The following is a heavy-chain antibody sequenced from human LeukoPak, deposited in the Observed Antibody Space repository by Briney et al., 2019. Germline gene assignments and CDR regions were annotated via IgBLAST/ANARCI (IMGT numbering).Heavy chain of an antibody. V-gene: IGHV3-48*04. CDR2: ISAGGSTR. CDR1: GFIFSSYR. J-gene: IGHJ3*02. D-gene: IGHD2-2*01. CDR3: ARDSIDAAAMDPPGTFDI. Sequence: PGGSLRLSCAASGFIFSSYRMNWVRQAPGKGLERVSFISAGGSTRNYADSVKGRFTISRDDAKNSLYLQMNSLTAEDTALYYCARDSIDAAAMDPPGTFDIWGQGTMVTVSS.